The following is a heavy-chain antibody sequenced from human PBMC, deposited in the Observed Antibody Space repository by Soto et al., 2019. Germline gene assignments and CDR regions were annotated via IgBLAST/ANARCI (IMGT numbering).Heavy chain of an antibody. CDR1: GFIFEDYA. CDR2: INRNGDYA. J-gene: IGHJ4*02. CDR3: ARKFEGSYHFDT. Sequence: EVHLVESGGDLVQPGRSLRLSCEASGFIFEDYAMHWVRQIPGMGLEWLSGINRNGDYADYADSVKGRFTISRDNAKKFLYLQMDSLRADDTAFYYCARKFEGSYHFDTWGQGILVTVSS. D-gene: IGHD3-10*01. V-gene: IGHV3-9*01.